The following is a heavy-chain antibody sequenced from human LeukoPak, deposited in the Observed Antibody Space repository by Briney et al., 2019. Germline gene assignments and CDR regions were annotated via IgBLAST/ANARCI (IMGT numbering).Heavy chain of an antibody. J-gene: IGHJ4*02. CDR1: GYTFTNYG. D-gene: IGHD2-8*01. CDR3: ARDAFGTSRPSEY. V-gene: IGHV1-18*01. Sequence: ASVKVSCKTSGYTFTNYGISWVRQAPGQGLEWMGWISAYNGNTNYAQKLQGRVTMTTDTSTTTAYMELRSLRSEDTATYYCARDAFGTSRPSEYWGQGTLVTVSS. CDR2: ISAYNGNT.